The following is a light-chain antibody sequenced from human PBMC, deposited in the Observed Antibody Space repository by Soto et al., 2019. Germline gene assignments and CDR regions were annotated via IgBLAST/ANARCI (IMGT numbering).Light chain of an antibody. CDR1: TSDVGGYNY. CDR2: EVS. J-gene: IGLJ3*02. CDR3: SSYTSSSTPWV. Sequence: QSALTQPASVSGSPGQSITISCTGTTSDVGGYNYVSWYQQHPGKPPKLMIYEVSNRPSGVSNRFSGSKSGNTASLTISGLQADDGADYYCSSYTSSSTPWVFGGGTKLIVL. V-gene: IGLV2-14*01.